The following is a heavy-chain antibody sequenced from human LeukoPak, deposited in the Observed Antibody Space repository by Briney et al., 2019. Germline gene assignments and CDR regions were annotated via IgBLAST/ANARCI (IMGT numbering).Heavy chain of an antibody. V-gene: IGHV5-51*01. CDR1: GYSFTSYW. J-gene: IGHJ4*02. CDR2: IYPGDSDT. CDR3: ARPEPYDSSGYYGAPFYY. Sequence: GESLKTSCKGSGYSFTSYWIGWVRQMPGKGLEWMGIIYPGDSDTRYSPSFQGQVTISADKSISTAYLQWSSLKASDTAMYYCARPEPYDSSGYYGAPFYYWGQGTLVTVSS. D-gene: IGHD3-22*01.